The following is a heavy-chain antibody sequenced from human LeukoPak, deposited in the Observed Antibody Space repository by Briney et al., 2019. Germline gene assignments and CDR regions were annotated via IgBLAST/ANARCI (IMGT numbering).Heavy chain of an antibody. D-gene: IGHD6-13*01. CDR2: IYYSGST. J-gene: IGHJ4*02. Sequence: SETLSLTCTVSGGSISSYYWRWIRQPPGKGLEWIGYIYYSGSTNYNPSLKSRVPISVDTSKNQFSLKLSSVTAADTAVYYCAASLYHIAAALNYWGQGTLVTVSS. CDR3: AASLYHIAAALNY. V-gene: IGHV4-59*12. CDR1: GGSISSYY.